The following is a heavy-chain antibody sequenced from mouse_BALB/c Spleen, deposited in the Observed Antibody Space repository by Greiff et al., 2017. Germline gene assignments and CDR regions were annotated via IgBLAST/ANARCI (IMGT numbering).Heavy chain of an antibody. J-gene: IGHJ2*01. CDR2: IDPENGDT. D-gene: IGHD2-14*01. V-gene: IGHV14-4*02. CDR1: GFNIKDYY. CDR3: NAWDYRYRDD. Sequence: VQLQQSGAELVRSGASVKLSCTASGFNIKDYYMHWVKQRPEQGLEWIGWIDPENGDTEYAPKFQGKATMTADTSSNTAYLQLSSLTSEDTAVYYCNAWDYRYRDDWGQGTTLTVSS.